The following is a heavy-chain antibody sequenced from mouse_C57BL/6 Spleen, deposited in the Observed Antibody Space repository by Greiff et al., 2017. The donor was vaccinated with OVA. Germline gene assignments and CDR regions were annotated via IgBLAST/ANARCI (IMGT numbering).Heavy chain of an antibody. V-gene: IGHV5-17*01. CDR3: ARGDYDGAFDY. D-gene: IGHD2-4*01. CDR1: GFTFSDYG. Sequence: DVQLVESGGGLMKPGGSLKLSCAASGFTFSDYGMHWVRQAPEKGLEWVAYISSGSSTIYYADTVKGRFTISRDNAKNTLFLQMTSLRSEDTAMYYCARGDYDGAFDYWGQGTTLTVSS. J-gene: IGHJ2*01. CDR2: ISSGSSTI.